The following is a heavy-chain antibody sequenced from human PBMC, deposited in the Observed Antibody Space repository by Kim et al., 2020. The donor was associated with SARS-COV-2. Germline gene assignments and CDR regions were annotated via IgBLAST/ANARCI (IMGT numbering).Heavy chain of an antibody. D-gene: IGHD5-12*01. Sequence: SETLSLTCIVSGDSGSSGSYYWSWIRQTPGKGLEWIGYLSNTGSTSYNPSLKSRVTISVDKSKNQVSLKLTSLTAADTAVYYCARGEIVPTSYAIDFWGQGTMVMVS. CDR2: LSNTGST. J-gene: IGHJ3*01. CDR1: GDSGSSGSYY. CDR3: ARGEIVPTSYAIDF. V-gene: IGHV4-61*01.